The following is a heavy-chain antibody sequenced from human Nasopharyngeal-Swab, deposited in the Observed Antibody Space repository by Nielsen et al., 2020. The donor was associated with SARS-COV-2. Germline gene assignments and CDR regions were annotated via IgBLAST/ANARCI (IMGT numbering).Heavy chain of an antibody. Sequence: VRQMPGKGLEWVGRIGDKDHNYATTYGASVQGRFTISRDDSKNTAFLQLDSVKTEVTALYYFTTDFYFDFWGQGTLVTVSS. J-gene: IGHJ4*01. CDR3: TTDFYFDF. CDR2: IGDKDHNYAT. V-gene: IGHV3-73*01. D-gene: IGHD2/OR15-2a*01.